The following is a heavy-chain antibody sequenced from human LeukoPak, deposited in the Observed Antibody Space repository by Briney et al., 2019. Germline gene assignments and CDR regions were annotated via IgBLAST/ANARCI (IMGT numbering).Heavy chain of an antibody. J-gene: IGHJ4*02. CDR3: ARESRRWYTIDY. CDR2: IYTSGST. V-gene: IGHV4-4*07. D-gene: IGHD6-13*01. CDR1: GGSISSYY. Sequence: SETLSLTCTVSGGSISSYYWSWIRQPAGKGLEWIGRIYTSGSTNYNPSLKSRVTMSVEMSKHQFSLKLSYVTAADTAVYYCARESRRWYTIDYWGQGTLVTVSS.